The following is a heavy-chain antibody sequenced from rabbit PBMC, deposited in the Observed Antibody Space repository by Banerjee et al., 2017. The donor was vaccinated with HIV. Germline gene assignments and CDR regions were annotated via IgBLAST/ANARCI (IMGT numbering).Heavy chain of an antibody. CDR2: INSNTGNT. J-gene: IGHJ4*01. CDR1: GSDISSNA. CDR3: ARGIANSRYAFNL. V-gene: IGHV1S45*01. D-gene: IGHD1-1*01. Sequence: QEQLVESGGGLVQPEGSLTLTCKASGSDISSNAMCWVRQAPGKGLEWIACINSNTGNTVYASWAKGPFTISKTSSTTVTLQMTSLTAADTATYFCARGIANSRYAFNLWGQGTLVTVS.